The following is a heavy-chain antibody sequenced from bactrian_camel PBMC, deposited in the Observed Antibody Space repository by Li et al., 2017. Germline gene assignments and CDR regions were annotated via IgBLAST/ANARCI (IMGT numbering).Heavy chain of an antibody. Sequence: LVESGGGLVQPGGSLRLSCAASGFTFSSYDMSWVRQVPEKGLEWVSAMNSGGSTYYADSVKGRFTISRDNSKNTLYLLMNSLKLEDTAVYYCAAGVMEYHYWGQGTQVTVS. CDR1: GFTFSSYD. CDR2: MNSGGST. J-gene: IGHJ4*01. CDR3: AAGVMEYHY. D-gene: IGHD3*01. V-gene: IGHV3S40*01.